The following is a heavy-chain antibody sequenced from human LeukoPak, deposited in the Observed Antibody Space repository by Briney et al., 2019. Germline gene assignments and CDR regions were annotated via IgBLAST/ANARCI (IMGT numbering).Heavy chain of an antibody. CDR1: GFTLSGYW. D-gene: IGHD1-26*01. J-gene: IGHJ4*02. Sequence: GGSLRLSCAASGFTLSGYWMSWVRQTPEKGLEWVANIKQDGYEKYYVDSVKGRFTISRDNAKNSLYLQMNSLRADDTAIYYCARDKIVGPTTLGYWGQGTLVTVSS. CDR3: ARDKIVGPTTLGY. CDR2: IKQDGYEK. V-gene: IGHV3-7*01.